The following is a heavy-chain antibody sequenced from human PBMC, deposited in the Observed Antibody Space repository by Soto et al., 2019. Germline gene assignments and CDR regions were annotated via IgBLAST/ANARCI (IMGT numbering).Heavy chain of an antibody. CDR1: GGSLSSGDYK. D-gene: IGHD4-17*01. V-gene: IGHV4-30-4*01. CDR2: IYYSGYN. Sequence: QVQLQESGPGLVKPSETLSLTCTVSGGSLSSGDYKWSWIRQPPGKGLQWIGYIYYSGYNYNIPSIKSRVTMSVDTSKHLFSLKLSSVTAAATAVYYCARSDNYGPLEYWGQGTLVTVSS. CDR3: ARSDNYGPLEY. J-gene: IGHJ4*02.